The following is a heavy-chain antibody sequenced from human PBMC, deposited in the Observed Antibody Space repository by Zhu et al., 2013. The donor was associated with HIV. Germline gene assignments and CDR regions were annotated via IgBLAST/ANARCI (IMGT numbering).Heavy chain of an antibody. D-gene: IGHD2-21*01. V-gene: IGHV1-2*02. CDR1: TYTSTGYY. CDR3: ARADRVVIDY. CDR2: INPKSGGT. Sequence: QVQLVQSGAEVKKPGASVKVSCKASTYTSTGYYIHWVRQTPGQGLEWMGWINPKSGGTKYAQKFQGRVTMTRDTSVRTVYMELSRLKSDDTAVYYCARADRVVIDYWGQGNPGHRSPQ. J-gene: IGHJ4*02.